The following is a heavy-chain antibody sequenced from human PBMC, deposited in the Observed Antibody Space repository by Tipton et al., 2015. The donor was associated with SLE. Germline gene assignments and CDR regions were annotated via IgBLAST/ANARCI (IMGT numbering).Heavy chain of an antibody. CDR2: IDRDGSP. Sequence: GLVKPSETLSLVCVVNRGSLTGYSWNWIRQFPGKGLEWIGEIDRDGSPNYKPSLQNRVTMSVDRSANQFSLRLTSVTAADTAVYYCARDPVRDGDYGDGMDVWGQGTTVTVSS. V-gene: IGHV4-34*01. J-gene: IGHJ6*02. CDR3: ARDPVRDGDYGDGMDV. CDR1: RGSLTGYS. D-gene: IGHD4-17*01.